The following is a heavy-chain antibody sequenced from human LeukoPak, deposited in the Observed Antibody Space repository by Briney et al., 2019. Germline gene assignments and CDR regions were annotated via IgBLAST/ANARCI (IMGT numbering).Heavy chain of an antibody. J-gene: IGHJ4*02. V-gene: IGHV3-23*01. D-gene: IGHD2-2*02. Sequence: GGSLRLSCAASGFTFSSYAMSWVRQAPGKGLEWVSAICGSGGSTYYADSVKGRFTISRDNSKNALYLQMNGLRAADTAVYYCVQHSVGYCSSTSYYTLHGKLELPLGYWGQGTLVTVSS. CDR2: ICGSGGST. CDR3: VQHSVGYCSSTSYYTLHGKLELPLGY. CDR1: GFTFSSYA.